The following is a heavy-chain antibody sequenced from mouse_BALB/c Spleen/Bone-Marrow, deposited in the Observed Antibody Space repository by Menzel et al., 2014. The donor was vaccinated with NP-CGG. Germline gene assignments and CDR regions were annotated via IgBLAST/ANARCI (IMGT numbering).Heavy chain of an antibody. CDR3: ARLGLFAY. J-gene: IGHJ3*01. Sequence: EVKLAQSGAELVKPGASVKLSCTASGFNIKDTYMHWVKQRPEQGLEWIGRIDPANGNTKYDPKFQGKATITADTSSNTAYLQLSNLTSEDTGVYYCARLGLFAYWGQGTLVTVSA. D-gene: IGHD3-1*01. V-gene: IGHV14-3*02. CDR1: GFNIKDTY. CDR2: IDPANGNT.